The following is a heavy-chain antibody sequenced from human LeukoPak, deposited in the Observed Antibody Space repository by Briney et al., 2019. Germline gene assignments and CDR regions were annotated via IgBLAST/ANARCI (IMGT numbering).Heavy chain of an antibody. V-gene: IGHV1-46*01. CDR1: GYTFTSYY. J-gene: IGHJ4*02. Sequence: ASVKVSCKASGYTFTSYYMHWVRQAPGQGLEWMGIINPSGGSTSYAQKFQGRVTMTRDASTSTVYMELSSLRSEDTAVYYCARDRIRGRANMMSGYWGQGTLVTVSS. D-gene: IGHD3-10*01. CDR3: ARDRIRGRANMMSGY. CDR2: INPSGGST.